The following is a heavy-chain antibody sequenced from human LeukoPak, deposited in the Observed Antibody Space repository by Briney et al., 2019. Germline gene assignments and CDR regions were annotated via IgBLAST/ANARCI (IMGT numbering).Heavy chain of an antibody. Sequence: GGSLRLSCVASGFTFDDYVMHWVRQAPGKGLEWVSGISWNSNSIAYADSVKGRFTISRDNAKNSLYLQMNSLRAEDTAFYYCARGDGYIPFDYWGQGALVTVSS. V-gene: IGHV3-9*01. CDR3: ARGDGYIPFDY. D-gene: IGHD5-24*01. J-gene: IGHJ4*02. CDR2: ISWNSNSI. CDR1: GFTFDDYV.